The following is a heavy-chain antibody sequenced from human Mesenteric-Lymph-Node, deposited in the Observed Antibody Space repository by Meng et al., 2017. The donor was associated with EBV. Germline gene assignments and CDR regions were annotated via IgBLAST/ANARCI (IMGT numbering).Heavy chain of an antibody. CDR1: GFTFSRYG. V-gene: IGHV3-33*01. Sequence: GPLVDSGGGVVQPGRSLRLSCAASGFTFSRYGMHWVRQAPGKGLEWVAVIWYDGSKTYYAESVEGRFTISRDNSKNTLYLQMNSLRVEDTGVYYCVGSGVVVATLDFWGQGTLVTVSS. CDR2: IWYDGSKT. D-gene: IGHD2-15*01. J-gene: IGHJ4*02. CDR3: VGSGVVVATLDF.